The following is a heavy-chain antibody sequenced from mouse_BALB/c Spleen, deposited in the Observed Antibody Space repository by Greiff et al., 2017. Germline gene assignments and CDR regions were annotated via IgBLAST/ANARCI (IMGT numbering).Heavy chain of an antibody. D-gene: IGHD1-2*01. CDR2: IDPANGNT. Sequence: VQLKESGAELVKPGASVKLSCTASGFNIKDTYMHWVKQRPEQGLEWIGRIDPANGNTKYDPKFQGKATITADTSSNTAYLQLSSLTSEDTAVYYCARALGYYYGSGYFDVWGAGTTVTVSS. V-gene: IGHV14-3*02. CDR1: GFNIKDTY. J-gene: IGHJ1*01. CDR3: ARALGYYYGSGYFDV.